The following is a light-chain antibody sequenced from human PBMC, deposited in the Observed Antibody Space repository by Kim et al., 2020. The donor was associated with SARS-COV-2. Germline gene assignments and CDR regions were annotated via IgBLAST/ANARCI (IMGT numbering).Light chain of an antibody. V-gene: IGLV3-21*04. Sequence: SVAPGKTARITWGGNNIGSKSVHWYQQKPGQAPVLVIYYDSDRPSGIPERFSGSNSGNTATLTISRVEAGDEADYYCQVWDSSSVVFGGGTQLTVL. J-gene: IGLJ2*01. CDR2: YDS. CDR1: NIGSKS. CDR3: QVWDSSSVV.